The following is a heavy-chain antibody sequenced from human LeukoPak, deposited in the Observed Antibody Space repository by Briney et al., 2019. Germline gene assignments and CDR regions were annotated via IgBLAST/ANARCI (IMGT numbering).Heavy chain of an antibody. CDR2: IRSKAYGGTT. V-gene: IGHV3-49*04. CDR1: GFTFSSFA. D-gene: IGHD6-19*01. CDR3: TRSSGWYSNWFDP. Sequence: GGSLRLSCEAFGFTFSSFAMHWVRQSPGKGLEGVGFIRSKAYGGTTEYAASVKGRFPISRDDSKSIAYLQMNSLKTEDTAVYYCTRSSGWYSNWFDPWGQGTLVTVSS. J-gene: IGHJ5*02.